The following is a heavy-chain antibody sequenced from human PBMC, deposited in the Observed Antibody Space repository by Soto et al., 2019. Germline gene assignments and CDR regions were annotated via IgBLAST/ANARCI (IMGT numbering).Heavy chain of an antibody. V-gene: IGHV4-39*01. J-gene: IGHJ5*02. CDR3: ARRGGSYSFDP. Sequence: QLQLQESGPGLVKPSETLSLTCTASGGSITSTSDYWTWIRQPPGKGLEWIGSIYYSGSTYYNPSLNSRVTISVDRSKNQFSLKLTSVTAADTAVYYCARRGGSYSFDPWGQGTLVTVSS. CDR1: GGSITSTSDY. CDR2: IYYSGST. D-gene: IGHD1-26*01.